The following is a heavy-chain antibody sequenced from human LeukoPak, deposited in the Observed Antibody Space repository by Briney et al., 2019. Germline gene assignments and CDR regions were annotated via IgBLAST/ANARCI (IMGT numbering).Heavy chain of an antibody. CDR2: IYYSGGT. CDR1: GGSISSLNL. V-gene: IGHV4-59*11. CDR3: ARTSSHGGSFYVFDY. J-gene: IGHJ4*02. Sequence: SGTLSLTCIVSGGSISSLNLWSWLRQPPGKGLEWIGYIYYSGGTNYNPSLKSRVTTSVDTSKNQFSLKLSSVTAADTAVYYCARTSSHGGSFYVFDYWGQGALVTVSS. D-gene: IGHD2-15*01.